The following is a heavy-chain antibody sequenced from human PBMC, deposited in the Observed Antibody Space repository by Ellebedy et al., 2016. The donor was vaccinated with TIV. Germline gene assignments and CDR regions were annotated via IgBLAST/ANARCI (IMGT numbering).Heavy chain of an antibody. Sequence: MPSETLSLTCTVYGGSFNGYYWSWIRQTPTKGLEFLGEINFSGGTNYNPSLTSRVIISVDTSKNQFSLTLSSVTAADTAVYFCARVSRGSYRSPFDSWGQGTLVTVSS. CDR2: INFSGGT. D-gene: IGHD3-16*02. J-gene: IGHJ4*02. V-gene: IGHV4-34*01. CDR3: ARVSRGSYRSPFDS. CDR1: GGSFNGYY.